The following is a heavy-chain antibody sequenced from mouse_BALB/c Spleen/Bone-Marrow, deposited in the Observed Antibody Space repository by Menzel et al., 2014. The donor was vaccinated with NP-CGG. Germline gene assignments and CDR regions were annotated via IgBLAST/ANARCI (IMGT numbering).Heavy chain of an antibody. V-gene: IGHV1-5*01. CDR3: TRWGVNGSSFMDY. CDR2: IYPGNSDT. J-gene: IGHJ4*01. Sequence: EVQLQESGTVLARPGASVKMSCKASGYTFTSYWMHWVKQRPGQGLEWIGAIYPGNSDTSYNQKFKGKANLTAVTSTNTASMELSSLTNEDSAVYFCTRWGVNGSSFMDYWGQGTSVTVSS. CDR1: GYTFTSYW. D-gene: IGHD1-1*01.